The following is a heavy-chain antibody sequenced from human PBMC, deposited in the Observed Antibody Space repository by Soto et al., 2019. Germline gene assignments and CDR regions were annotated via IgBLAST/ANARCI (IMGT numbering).Heavy chain of an antibody. CDR2: ISTFNGNT. V-gene: IGHV1-18*04. D-gene: IGHD4-17*01. CDR1: ASTFTGYT. CDR3: ARGTVTSGRWFGP. J-gene: IGHJ5*02. Sequence: ASVKVSCKASASTFTGYTINWVRQAPGQGLERMGWISTFNGNTKYAGNFEGRVTMTTNTSTTTAYMELTSLTFDDTAVYFCARGTVTSGRWFGPWGQGTLVTVSS.